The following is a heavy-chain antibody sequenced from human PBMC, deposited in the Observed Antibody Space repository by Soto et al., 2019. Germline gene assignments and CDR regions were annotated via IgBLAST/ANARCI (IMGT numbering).Heavy chain of an antibody. D-gene: IGHD6-6*01. V-gene: IGHV4-59*01. CDR3: ARGSPERWQLVPYFDY. CDR2: IYYSGST. CDR1: GGSISSYY. Sequence: SETLSLTCTVSGGSISSYYWSWIRQPPGKGLEWIGYIYYSGSTNYNPSLKSRVTISVDTSKNQFSLKLSSVTAADTAVYYCARGSPERWQLVPYFDYWGQGTLVTV. J-gene: IGHJ4*02.